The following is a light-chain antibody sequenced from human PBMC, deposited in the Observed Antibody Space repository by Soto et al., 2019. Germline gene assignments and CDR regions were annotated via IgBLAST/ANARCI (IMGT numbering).Light chain of an antibody. V-gene: IGKV1-5*01. CDR3: QQYNSYRT. J-gene: IGKJ3*01. Sequence: DIQMTQSPSTLSTSVGDRVTITCRASQSISNRVAWYQQKPGKAPKLLIYDASTLESGVPSRFSGSGSGTEFTLTVSGLQPDDFATYYCQQYNSYRTSGPGTMDIK. CDR2: DAS. CDR1: QSISNR.